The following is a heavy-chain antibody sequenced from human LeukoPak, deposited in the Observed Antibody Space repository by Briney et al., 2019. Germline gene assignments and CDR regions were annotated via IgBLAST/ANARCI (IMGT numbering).Heavy chain of an antibody. CDR3: ARSNDYDSSGYYMYPQPSYYFGY. Sequence: SETLSLTCTVSGGSISSYYWSWIRQPPGKGLEWIGYIYYSGSTDYNPSLKSRVTISVDTSKNQFSLKLSSVTAADTAVYYCARSNDYDSSGYYMYPQPSYYFGYWGQGTLVTVSS. CDR2: IYYSGST. D-gene: IGHD3-22*01. V-gene: IGHV4-59*01. J-gene: IGHJ4*02. CDR1: GGSISSYY.